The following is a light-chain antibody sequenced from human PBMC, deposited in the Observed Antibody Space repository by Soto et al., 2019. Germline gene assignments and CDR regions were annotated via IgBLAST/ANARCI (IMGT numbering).Light chain of an antibody. Sequence: DVQMTQSPSTLSASVGDRVTITCRASQSINNLLAWYQQKPGKAPKFLIYDVSTLESGVPSRFSGSGSGTEFPLTISSLQTEDFATYYCQQYASYPLTFGGGTRVESK. CDR3: QQYASYPLT. V-gene: IGKV1-5*01. CDR1: QSINNL. CDR2: DVS. J-gene: IGKJ4*01.